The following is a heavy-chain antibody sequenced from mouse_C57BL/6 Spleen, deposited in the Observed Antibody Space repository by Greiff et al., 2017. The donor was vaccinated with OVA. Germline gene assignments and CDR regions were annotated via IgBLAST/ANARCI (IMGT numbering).Heavy chain of an antibody. D-gene: IGHD2-5*01. Sequence: VHLVESGPGLVQPSQSLSITCTVSGFSLTSYGVHWVRQSPGQGLEWLGVIWSGGSTDYNAAFISRLSISKDNSKSQVFFKMNSLQADDTAIYYCARNRAIVTARAMDYWGQGTSVTVSS. CDR2: IWSGGST. V-gene: IGHV2-2*01. CDR1: GFSLTSYG. J-gene: IGHJ4*01. CDR3: ARNRAIVTARAMDY.